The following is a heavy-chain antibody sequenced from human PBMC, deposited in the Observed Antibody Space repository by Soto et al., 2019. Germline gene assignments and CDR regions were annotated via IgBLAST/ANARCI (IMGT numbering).Heavy chain of an antibody. CDR3: AKDPLVGVVVITFYFDY. Sequence: GSLRLSCAASGFTFSSYAMSWVRQAPGKGLEWVSAISGSGGSTYYADSVKGRFTISRDNSKNTLYLQMNSLRAEDTAVYYCAKDPLVGVVVITFYFDYWGQGTLVTVSS. D-gene: IGHD3-22*01. J-gene: IGHJ4*02. CDR1: GFTFSSYA. V-gene: IGHV3-23*01. CDR2: ISGSGGST.